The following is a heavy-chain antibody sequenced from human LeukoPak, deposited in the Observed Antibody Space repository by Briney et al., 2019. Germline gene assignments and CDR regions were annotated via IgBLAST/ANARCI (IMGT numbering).Heavy chain of an antibody. CDR3: ARTLGYCSSTSCYPLYFDY. J-gene: IGHJ4*02. D-gene: IGHD2-2*01. V-gene: IGHV4-30-4*01. CDR1: GGSISSGDYY. CDR2: IYYSGST. Sequence: PSQTLSLTCTVSGGSISSGDYYWSWIRQPPGKGLEWIGYIYYSGSTYYNPSLKSRVTISVDTSKNQSSLKLSSVTAADTAVYYCARTLGYCSSTSCYPLYFDYWGQGTLVTVSS.